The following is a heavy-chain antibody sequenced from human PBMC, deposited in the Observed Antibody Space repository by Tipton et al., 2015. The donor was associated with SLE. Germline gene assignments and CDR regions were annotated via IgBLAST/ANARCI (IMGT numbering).Heavy chain of an antibody. D-gene: IGHD1-26*01. Sequence: QLVQSGAEVKKPGASVKVSCKASGYTFTSYGISWVRQAPGQGLEWMGWIIPILGIANYAQKFQGRVTITADKSTSTAYMELRSLRSDDTAVYYCARVGGSWLFDPWGQGTLVTVSS. CDR3: ARVGGSWLFDP. J-gene: IGHJ5*02. CDR2: IIPILGIA. V-gene: IGHV1-69*10. CDR1: GYTFTSYG.